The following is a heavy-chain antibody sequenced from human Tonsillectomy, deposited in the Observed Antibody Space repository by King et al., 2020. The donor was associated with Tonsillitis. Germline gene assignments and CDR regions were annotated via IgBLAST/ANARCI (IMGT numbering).Heavy chain of an antibody. J-gene: IGHJ4*02. CDR3: ARVNYFGSGSFILFDN. V-gene: IGHV2-70*01. Sequence: VTLKESGPALVKPTQTLTVTCSFSGFSLSTNGMCVGWLRQPPGKALEWLALIDWDDEQYYSTSLKTRLTISKDTSKNQVVLTMTNMDPVDTATYYCARVNYFGSGSFILFDNWGQGTLVTVSS. D-gene: IGHD3-10*01. CDR2: IDWDDEQ. CDR1: GFSLSTNGMC.